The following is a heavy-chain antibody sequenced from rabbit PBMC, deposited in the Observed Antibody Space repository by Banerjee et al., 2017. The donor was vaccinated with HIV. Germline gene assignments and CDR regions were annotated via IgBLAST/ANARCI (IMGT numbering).Heavy chain of an antibody. J-gene: IGHJ4*01. D-gene: IGHD6-1*01. CDR2: IYANRGST. CDR3: ARESNGHVYWL. CDR1: GFSLSSADM. Sequence: QEQLKESGGGLVQPGGSLKLSCTASGFSLSSADMNWVRQAPGKGLEWIGVIYANRGSTDYASWAKGRFTISKTSSTTVTLQMTSLTAADTATYFCARESNGHVYWLWGPGTLVTVS. V-gene: IGHV1S45*01.